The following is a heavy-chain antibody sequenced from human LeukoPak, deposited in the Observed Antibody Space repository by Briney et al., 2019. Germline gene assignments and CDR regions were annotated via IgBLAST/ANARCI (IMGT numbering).Heavy chain of an antibody. J-gene: IGHJ4*02. CDR2: ISGSGGST. CDR1: GFTFSSYA. V-gene: IGHV3-23*01. D-gene: IGHD2-2*01. Sequence: GVSLRLSCAAYGFTFSSYAMSWVRQAPGKGLEWVSDISGSGGSTYYADSVKGRITISRDNSKNSLYLQMNSLRAEDTAVYYCARGKGGYCSSTSCYTTYFDYWGQGTLVTVSS. CDR3: ARGKGGYCSSTSCYTTYFDY.